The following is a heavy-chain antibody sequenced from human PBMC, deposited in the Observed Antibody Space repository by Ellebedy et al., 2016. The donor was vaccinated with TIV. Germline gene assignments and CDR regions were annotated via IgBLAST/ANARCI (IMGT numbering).Heavy chain of an antibody. CDR1: GYTFTGNY. CDR2: INPNTGGT. Sequence: ASVKVSCXPSGYTFTGNYIHWVRQAPGQGLEWMGWINPNTGGTKYAQKIQGRITMTRDRSSRIVYMEMTSLRSDDTAVYYCARERCSSTSCYEGDYYYYGMDVWGQGTTVTVSS. D-gene: IGHD2-2*01. CDR3: ARERCSSTSCYEGDYYYYGMDV. V-gene: IGHV1-2*02. J-gene: IGHJ6*02.